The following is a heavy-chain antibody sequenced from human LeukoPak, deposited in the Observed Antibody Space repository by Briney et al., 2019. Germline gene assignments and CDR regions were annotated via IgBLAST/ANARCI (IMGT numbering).Heavy chain of an antibody. CDR1: GYSFTSYW. V-gene: IGHV5-51*01. CDR3: LSQLERRNNYGMDV. CDR2: IYPGDCDT. D-gene: IGHD1-1*01. J-gene: IGHJ6*02. Sequence: GESLPLSFMGSGYSFTSYWLGWVRQMPGKDVEWMGLIYPGDCDTRYIPSFQGQVTLSPDKSIRTAYLPSTVQKAWHTAMDFFLSQLERRNNYGMDVWGQGTTVTVSS.